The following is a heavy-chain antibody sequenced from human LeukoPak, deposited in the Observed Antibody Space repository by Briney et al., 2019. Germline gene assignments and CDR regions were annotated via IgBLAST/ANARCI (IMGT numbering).Heavy chain of an antibody. CDR2: INPSGGST. J-gene: IGHJ5*02. Sequence: ASVKVSCKASGYTFTSYGISWVRQAPGQGLEWMGIINPSGGSTSYAQKFQGRVTMTRDTSTSTVYMELSSLRSEDTAVYYCARDSLSIVVVPAAPNPGFDPWGQGTLVTVSS. CDR3: ARDSLSIVVVPAAPNPGFDP. V-gene: IGHV1-46*01. D-gene: IGHD2-2*01. CDR1: GYTFTSYG.